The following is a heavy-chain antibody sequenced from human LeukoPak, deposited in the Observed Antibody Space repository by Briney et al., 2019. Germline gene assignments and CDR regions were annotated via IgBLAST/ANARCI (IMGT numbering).Heavy chain of an antibody. D-gene: IGHD3-10*01. V-gene: IGHV4-34*01. CDR2: INHSGST. CDR1: GGSFSGYY. Sequence: TPSETLSLTCAVYGGSFSGYYWSWIRQPPGKGLEWIGEINHSGSTNYNPSLKSRVTISVDTSKNQFSLKLSSVTAADTAVYYCARGKSTYYYGSGCYFDYWGQGTLVTVSS. CDR3: ARGKSTYYYGSGCYFDY. J-gene: IGHJ4*02.